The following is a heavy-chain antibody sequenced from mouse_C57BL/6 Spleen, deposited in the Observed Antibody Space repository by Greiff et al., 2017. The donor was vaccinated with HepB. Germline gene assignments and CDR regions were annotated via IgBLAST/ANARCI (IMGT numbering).Heavy chain of an antibody. CDR1: GYTFTSYW. CDR3: ARDYGSSWGYFDV. J-gene: IGHJ1*03. V-gene: IGHV1-53*01. D-gene: IGHD1-1*01. Sequence: VQLQQSGTELVKPGASVKLSCKASGYTFTSYWMHWVKQRPGQGLEWIGNINPSNGGTNYNEKFKSKATLTVDKSSSTAYMQLSSLTSEDSAVYYCARDYGSSWGYFDVWGTGTTVTVSS. CDR2: INPSNGGT.